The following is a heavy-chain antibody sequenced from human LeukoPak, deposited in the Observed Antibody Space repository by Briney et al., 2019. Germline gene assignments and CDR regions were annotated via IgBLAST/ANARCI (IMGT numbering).Heavy chain of an antibody. Sequence: GGSLRLSCAASGFTFSSYNMKWVRQAPGKGLEWVSSISRSSSYIYYADSMKGRFTISRDNAKNSLYLQMNSLRAEDTAVYYCARDYGGSSPFDYWGQGTLVTVSS. CDR3: ARDYGGSSPFDY. J-gene: IGHJ4*02. CDR2: ISRSSSYI. CDR1: GFTFSSYN. D-gene: IGHD4-23*01. V-gene: IGHV3-21*01.